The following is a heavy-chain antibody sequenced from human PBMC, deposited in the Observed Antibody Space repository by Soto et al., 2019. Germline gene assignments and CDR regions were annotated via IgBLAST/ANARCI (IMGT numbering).Heavy chain of an antibody. CDR2: ISVSGGET. D-gene: IGHD6-19*01. V-gene: IGHV3-23*01. CDR3: VKGGWLDD. Sequence: EVQLLESGGGLVQPGGSRRLSCTASGFAFTNFEMSWARQASGKGLEWVSFISVSGGETHYADSVKGRFTISRDNSQNTLYLQRNSLRVADMAGYYCVKGGWLDDWGQGTLVTVSS. CDR1: GFAFTNFE. J-gene: IGHJ4*02.